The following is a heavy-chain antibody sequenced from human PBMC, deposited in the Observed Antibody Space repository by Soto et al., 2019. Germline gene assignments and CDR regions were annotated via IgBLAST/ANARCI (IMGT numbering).Heavy chain of an antibody. CDR2: ISGSGGST. Sequence: GGSLRLSCAASGFTFSSHAMSWVRQAPGKGLEWVSAISGSGGSTYYADSVKGRFTISRDNSKNTLYLQMNSLRAEDTAVYYCAKAHKSIAVAVYFDLWGRGTLVTVYS. CDR1: GFTFSSHA. J-gene: IGHJ2*01. CDR3: AKAHKSIAVAVYFDL. V-gene: IGHV3-23*01. D-gene: IGHD6-19*01.